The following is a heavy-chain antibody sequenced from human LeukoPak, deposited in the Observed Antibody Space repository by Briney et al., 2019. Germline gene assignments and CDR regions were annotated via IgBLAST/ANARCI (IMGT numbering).Heavy chain of an antibody. V-gene: IGHV3-30*03. CDR1: GFTFSSYG. D-gene: IGHD6-13*01. CDR2: ISYDGSNK. J-gene: IGHJ4*02. Sequence: GGSLRLSCAASGFTFSSYGMHWVRQAPGKGLEWVAVISYDGSNKYYADSVKGRFTISRDNPKNTLYLLMNSLRAEDTAVYYCAREVSYRSSWYLDYWGQGTLVTVSS. CDR3: AREVSYRSSWYLDY.